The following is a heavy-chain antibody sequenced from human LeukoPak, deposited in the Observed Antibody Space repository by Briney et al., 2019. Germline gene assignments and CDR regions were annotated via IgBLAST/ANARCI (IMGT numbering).Heavy chain of an antibody. CDR1: GFSLSTSGVG. V-gene: IGHV2-5*02. D-gene: IGHD2-21*01. CDR2: IYWDDDK. CDR3: AHRGRASLIVRDHWFDP. J-gene: IGHJ5*02. Sequence: SGPTLVKPTQTLTLTCTFSGFSLSTSGVGVGWIRQPPGKALEWLALIYWDDDKRYSPSLKSRLTITKDTSKNQVVLTMANMDPVDTATYYCAHRGRASLIVRDHWFDPWGQGTLVTVSS.